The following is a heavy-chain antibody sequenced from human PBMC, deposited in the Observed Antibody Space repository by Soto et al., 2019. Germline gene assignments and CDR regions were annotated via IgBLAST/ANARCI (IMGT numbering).Heavy chain of an antibody. D-gene: IGHD3-3*01. CDR2: INAGNGNT. CDR1: GYTFTSYA. V-gene: IGHV1-3*01. J-gene: IGHJ6*02. CDR3: ARELAPYDFWSGYYTPYYYYGMDV. Sequence: ASVKVSCKASGYTFTSYAMHWVRQAPGQRLEWMGWINAGNGNTKYSQKFQGRVTITRDTSASTAYMELSSLRSEDTAVYYCARELAPYDFWSGYYTPYYYYGMDVWGQGTTVTVSS.